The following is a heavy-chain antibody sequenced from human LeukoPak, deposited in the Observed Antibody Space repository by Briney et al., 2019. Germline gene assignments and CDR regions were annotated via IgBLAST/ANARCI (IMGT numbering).Heavy chain of an antibody. Sequence: EASVKLSCKASGYAFIGYFMHWVRQTPGQGLEWMGCINPYNGGANPAQKFQDRVIMTRDASLTTVYMELSSLKSDDTGTYYCTRGPTTDNTWAYNWFDPWRQRTLNIVSS. V-gene: IGHV1-2*02. D-gene: IGHD1-1*01. J-gene: IGHJ5*02. CDR3: TRGPTTDNTWAYNWFDP. CDR2: INPYNGGA. CDR1: GYAFIGYF.